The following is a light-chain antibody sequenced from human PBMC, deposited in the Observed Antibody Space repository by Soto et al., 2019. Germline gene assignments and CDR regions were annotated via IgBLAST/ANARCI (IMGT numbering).Light chain of an antibody. Sequence: QSALTHPPSVSGSPGQSITVSCTGTSSDIGASNFVSWYQHLPGRAPKVIIFEATNRPSGVSDRFSGSKAGTTASLTISGLQADDEGEYFCISYKTDDTFVFGTGTKVTVL. CDR2: EAT. J-gene: IGLJ1*01. CDR1: SSDIGASNF. V-gene: IGLV2-14*01. CDR3: ISYKTDDTFV.